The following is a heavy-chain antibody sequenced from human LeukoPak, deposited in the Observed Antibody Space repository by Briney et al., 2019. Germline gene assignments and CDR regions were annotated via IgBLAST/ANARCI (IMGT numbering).Heavy chain of an antibody. D-gene: IGHD1-1*01. Sequence: SRGSLRLSCAASRFTFSDYDMHWVRQATGKGLEWVSAIGTAGDTYYTGSVKGRFTISRENAKNSLYLQMNSLRAGDTAVYYCARVAKERVGGVYYFDYWGQGTMVTVSS. J-gene: IGHJ4*02. CDR3: ARVAKERVGGVYYFDY. CDR2: IGTAGDT. V-gene: IGHV3-13*01. CDR1: RFTFSDYD.